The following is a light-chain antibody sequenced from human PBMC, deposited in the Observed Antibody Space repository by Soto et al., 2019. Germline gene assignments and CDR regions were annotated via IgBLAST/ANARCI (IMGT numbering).Light chain of an antibody. CDR2: GAS. CDR3: QQSYTSPVT. J-gene: IGKJ4*01. CDR1: QDITNY. Sequence: DIQLTQSPSFLSASVGDRVTITCRASQDITNYLAWYLQKPGKAPKLLIYGASTLQSGVPSRFSGSGSGTEFTLTVSSLQPEDFGSYYCQQSYTSPVTFGGGTKVDIK. V-gene: IGKV1-9*01.